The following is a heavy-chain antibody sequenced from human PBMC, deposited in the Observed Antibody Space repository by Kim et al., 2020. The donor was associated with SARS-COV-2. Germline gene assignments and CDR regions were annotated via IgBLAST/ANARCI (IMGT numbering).Heavy chain of an antibody. D-gene: IGHD6-13*01. CDR3: ARDGPGVAAAGTTGIDY. J-gene: IGHJ4*01. CDR2: ISYDGSNK. CDR1: GFTFSSYA. V-gene: IGHV3-30-3*01. Sequence: GGSLRLSCAASGFTFSSYAMHWVRQAPGKGLEWVAVISYDGSNKYYADSVKGRFTISRDNSKNTLYLQMNSLRAEDTAVYYCARDGPGVAAAGTTGIDY.